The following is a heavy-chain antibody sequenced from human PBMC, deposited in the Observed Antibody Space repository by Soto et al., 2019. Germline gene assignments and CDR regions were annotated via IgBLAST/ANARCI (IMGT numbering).Heavy chain of an antibody. Sequence: PSQTLSLTCAISGDSVSSDSAAWSWIRQSPSRGLEWLGRTYYRSKWNNDYAVSVRSRVTINPDTSKNQFSLQLYSLTPEDTAVYYCEAISWFRGMDVWGQGTPVTVSS. J-gene: IGHJ6*02. CDR3: EAISWFRGMDV. D-gene: IGHD3-10*01. CDR1: GDSVSSDSAA. V-gene: IGHV6-1*01. CDR2: TYYRSKWNN.